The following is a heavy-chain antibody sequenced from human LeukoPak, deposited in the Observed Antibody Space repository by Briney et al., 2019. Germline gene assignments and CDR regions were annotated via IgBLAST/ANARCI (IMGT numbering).Heavy chain of an antibody. J-gene: IGHJ5*02. CDR2: IYYSGST. Sequence: SETLSLTCTVSGGSISSSSYYWGWIRQPPGKGLEWIGSIYYSGSTYYNPSLKSRVTISVDTSKNQFSLKLSPVTAADTAVYYCARLGYCSSTSCYRGWFDPWGQGTLVIVSS. V-gene: IGHV4-39*01. D-gene: IGHD2-2*03. CDR1: GGSISSSSYY. CDR3: ARLGYCSSTSCYRGWFDP.